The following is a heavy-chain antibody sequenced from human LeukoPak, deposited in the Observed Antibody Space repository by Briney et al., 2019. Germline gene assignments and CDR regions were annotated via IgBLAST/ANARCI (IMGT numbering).Heavy chain of an antibody. CDR3: AKGPYGRYFDWSYGTR. J-gene: IGHJ4*02. D-gene: IGHD3-9*01. V-gene: IGHV3-23*01. Sequence: GGSLRLSCAASGFTFSSYAMSWVRQAPGKGLEWVSAISGSGGSTYYADSVKGRFTISRDNSKNTLYLQMNSLRAEDTAVYYYAKGPYGRYFDWSYGTRWGQGTLVTVSS. CDR1: GFTFSSYA. CDR2: ISGSGGST.